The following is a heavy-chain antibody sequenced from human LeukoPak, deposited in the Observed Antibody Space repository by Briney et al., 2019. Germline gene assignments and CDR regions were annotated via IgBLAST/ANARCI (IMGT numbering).Heavy chain of an antibody. CDR2: ISYDGITE. D-gene: IGHD4-23*01. CDR1: GFAFSSYA. J-gene: IGHJ4*02. V-gene: IGHV3-30*04. Sequence: GGSLRLSCAASGFAFSSYAMHWVRQAPGKGLEWVAIISYDGITESYSDSVKGRFTISRDNAKNSLYLQMNSLRAEDTALYYCARGGSYGGYHSYWGQGTLVTVSS. CDR3: ARGGSYGGYHSY.